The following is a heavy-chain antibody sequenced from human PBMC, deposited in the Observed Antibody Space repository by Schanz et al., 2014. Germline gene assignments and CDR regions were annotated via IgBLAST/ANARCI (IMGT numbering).Heavy chain of an antibody. CDR3: ARDRDQWDGNYLDY. V-gene: IGHV1-18*01. CDR1: GYTFTRSA. Sequence: QVQLVQSGGEVKTPGASVKVSCKASGYTFTRSAISWVRQAPGQGLEWMGWIGGSDGNTNVAQKFQGRVPMTTDTSTSTVYMELRSLTSDDSAVYYCARDRDQWDGNYLDYWGQGTLVTVSS. CDR2: IGGSDGNT. D-gene: IGHD1-26*01. J-gene: IGHJ4*02.